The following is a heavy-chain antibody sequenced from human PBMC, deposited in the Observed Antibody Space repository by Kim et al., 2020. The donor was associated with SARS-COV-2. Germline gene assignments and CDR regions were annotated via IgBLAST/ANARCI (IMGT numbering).Heavy chain of an antibody. J-gene: IGHJ6*02. CDR3: ARVRGLLWFGANNYYYYGMDV. Sequence: SETLSLTCAVYGGSFSGYYWSWIRQPPGKGLEWIGEINHSGSTNYNPSLKSRVTISVDTSKNQFSLKLSSVTAADTAVYYCARVRGLLWFGANNYYYYGMDVWGQGTTVTVSS. D-gene: IGHD3-10*01. V-gene: IGHV4-34*01. CDR1: GGSFSGYY. CDR2: INHSGST.